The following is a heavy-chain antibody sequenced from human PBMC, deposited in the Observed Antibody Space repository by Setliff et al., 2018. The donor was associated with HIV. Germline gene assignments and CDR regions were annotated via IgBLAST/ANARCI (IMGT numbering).Heavy chain of an antibody. D-gene: IGHD6-13*01. CDR1: GFTFSDYW. Sequence: GGSLRLSCAASGFTFSDYWMTWVRQAPGKGLEWVSGISGSGDDTYYADSVKGRFTISRDNSKNTLYLQMNSLRVEDTALYYCAKVLDIATTGRRLGVLDIWGQGTMVTVSS. V-gene: IGHV3-23*01. J-gene: IGHJ3*02. CDR2: ISGSGDDT. CDR3: AKVLDIATTGRRLGVLDI.